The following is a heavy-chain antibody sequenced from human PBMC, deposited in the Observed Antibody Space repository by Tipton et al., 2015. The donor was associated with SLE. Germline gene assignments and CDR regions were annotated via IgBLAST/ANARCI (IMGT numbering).Heavy chain of an antibody. V-gene: IGHV4-59*01. CDR3: ANDYGGSRGYDNCFDP. CDR2: IHSSGST. CDR1: GGSISGYY. D-gene: IGHD5-12*01. J-gene: IGHJ5*02. Sequence: TLSLTCTVSGGSISGYYWSWIRQPPGKRLEWIAYIHSSGSTNYNPSLKSRVTISADTSKNQFSLKVSSVTAADSAVYYCANDYGGSRGYDNCFDPWGQGILVTVSS.